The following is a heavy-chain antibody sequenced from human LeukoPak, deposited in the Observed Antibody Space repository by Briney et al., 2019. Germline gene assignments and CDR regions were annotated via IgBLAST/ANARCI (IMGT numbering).Heavy chain of an antibody. J-gene: IGHJ4*02. D-gene: IGHD3-16*01. Sequence: SETLSLTCTVSGGSISSGSYYWSWIRQPAGKGLEWIGRIYTSGSTNYNPSLKSRVTISVDTSKNQFSLKLGSVTAADTAVYYCARESTWGSYFDYWGQGTLVTVSS. CDR2: IYTSGST. V-gene: IGHV4-61*02. CDR1: GGSISSGSYY. CDR3: ARESTWGSYFDY.